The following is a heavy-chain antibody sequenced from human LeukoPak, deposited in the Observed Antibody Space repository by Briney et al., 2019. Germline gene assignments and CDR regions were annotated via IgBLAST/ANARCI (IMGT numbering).Heavy chain of an antibody. D-gene: IGHD3-3*01. CDR2: IIPIFGTA. J-gene: IGHJ6*03. CDR3: ARDRTYYDFWSGSNYYYMDV. V-gene: IGHV1-69*05. CDR1: GGTFSSYA. Sequence: SVKVSCKASGGTFSSYAIGWVRQAPGQGLEWMGGIIPIFGTANYAQKFQGRVTITTDESTSTAYMELSSLRSEDTAVYYCARDRTYYDFWSGSNYYYMDVWGKGTTVTVSS.